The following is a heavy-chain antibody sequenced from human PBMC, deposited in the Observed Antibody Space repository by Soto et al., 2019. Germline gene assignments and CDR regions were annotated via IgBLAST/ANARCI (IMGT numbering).Heavy chain of an antibody. J-gene: IGHJ4*02. V-gene: IGHV3-74*01. CDR1: GFTFTHYR. CDR2: VNGDGSST. Sequence: SGGSLRLSCAASGFTFTHYRIHWVRQAPGKGLVWVSRVNGDGSSTNYADSAKGRFTISRDNARNTVYLQMNSLRAEDTAVYYCGRAGDWNYVYDFWGQGTLVTVSS. CDR3: GRAGDWNYVYDF. D-gene: IGHD1-7*01.